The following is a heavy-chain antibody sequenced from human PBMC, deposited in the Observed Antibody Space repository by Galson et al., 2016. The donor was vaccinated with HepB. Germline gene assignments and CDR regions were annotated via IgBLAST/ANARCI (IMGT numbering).Heavy chain of an antibody. CDR3: ARGQDSGGWLMGDAFDI. Sequence: SVKVSCKASGPTFTGYYMHWVRQAPGQGLEWMGFINPKKGDTNYAQKFRGRVTMTRDTSISTAYMEVSGLTSDDTAVYFCARGQDSGGWLMGDAFDIWGQGTMVIVSS. V-gene: IGHV1-2*02. D-gene: IGHD6-19*01. J-gene: IGHJ3*02. CDR2: INPKKGDT. CDR1: GPTFTGYY.